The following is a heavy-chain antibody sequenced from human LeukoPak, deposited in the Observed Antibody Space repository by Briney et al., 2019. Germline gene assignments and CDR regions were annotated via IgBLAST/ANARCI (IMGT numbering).Heavy chain of an antibody. CDR1: GYTFTGYS. CDR3: AIGRPARIAARPNDAVYI. D-gene: IGHD6-6*01. CDR2: INPNSGGT. Sequence: ASVKVSCKASGYTFTGYSMHWVRQAPGQGLEWMGWINPNSGGTNYAQKFQGGVTMATDTSTSTAYMELSRLSSDDPAVYDCAIGRPARIAARPNDAVYIWGQGTMVTVSS. J-gene: IGHJ3*02. V-gene: IGHV1-2*02.